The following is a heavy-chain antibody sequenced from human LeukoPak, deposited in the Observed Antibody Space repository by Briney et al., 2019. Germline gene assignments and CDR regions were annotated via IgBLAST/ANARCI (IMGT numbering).Heavy chain of an antibody. CDR1: GFTFSSYS. Sequence: GGSLRLSCAASGFTFSSYSMNWVRQAPGEGLEWVSSISSSSSYIYYADSVKGRFTISRDNAKNSLYLQMNSLRAEDTAVYYCARDGYSSSWRYAFDIWGQGTMVTVSS. V-gene: IGHV3-21*01. CDR2: ISSSSSYI. D-gene: IGHD6-13*01. J-gene: IGHJ3*02. CDR3: ARDGYSSSWRYAFDI.